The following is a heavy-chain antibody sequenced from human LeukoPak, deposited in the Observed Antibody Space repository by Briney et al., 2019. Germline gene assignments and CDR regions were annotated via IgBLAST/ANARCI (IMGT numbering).Heavy chain of an antibody. D-gene: IGHD3-22*01. V-gene: IGHV1-69*04. J-gene: IGHJ5*02. CDR1: GGTFSSYA. CDR3: ARVYDSSGYRDNWFDP. CDR2: IIPILGMA. Sequence: SVKVSCKASGGTFSSYAIGWVRQAPGQGLEWMGRIIPILGMANYAQKFQGRVTITADKSTSTAYMELSSLRSEDTAVYYCARVYDSSGYRDNWFDPWGQGTLVTVSS.